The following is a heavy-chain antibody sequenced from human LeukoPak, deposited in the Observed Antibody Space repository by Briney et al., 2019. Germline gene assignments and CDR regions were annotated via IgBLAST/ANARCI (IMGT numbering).Heavy chain of an antibody. CDR3: ARDSYGPKFDY. CDR2: INHSGST. J-gene: IGHJ4*02. Sequence: SETLSLTCAVYGGSFSGYYWSWIRQPPGKGVEWIGEINHSGSTNYNPSLKSRVTISVDTSKNQFSLKLSSVTAADTAVYYCARDSYGPKFDYWGQGTLVTVSS. CDR1: GGSFSGYY. V-gene: IGHV4-34*01. D-gene: IGHD5-18*01.